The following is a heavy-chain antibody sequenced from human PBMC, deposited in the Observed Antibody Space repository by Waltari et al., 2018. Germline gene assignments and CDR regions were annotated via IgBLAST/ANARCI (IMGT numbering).Heavy chain of an antibody. V-gene: IGHV3-30*02. CDR2: IRYDGSNK. Sequence: QVQLVESGGGVVQPGGSLRLSCAASGFTFSSYGMHWVRQAPGKGLEWVAFIRYDGSNKHYADSVKGRFTISRDNSKNTLYLQMNSLRAEDTAVYYCARGQGRFDPWGQGTLVTVSS. D-gene: IGHD3-10*01. CDR3: ARGQGRFDP. CDR1: GFTFSSYG. J-gene: IGHJ5*02.